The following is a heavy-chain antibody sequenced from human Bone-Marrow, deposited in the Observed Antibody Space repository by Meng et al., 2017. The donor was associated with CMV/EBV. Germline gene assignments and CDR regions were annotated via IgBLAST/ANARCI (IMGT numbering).Heavy chain of an antibody. V-gene: IGHV3-33*01. D-gene: IGHD3-9*01. Sequence: GESLKISCAASGFTFSSYGMHWVRQAPGKGLEWVAVIWYDGSNKYYADSVKGRFTISRDNSKNTLYLQMNSLRAEDTAVYYCARDLGYFDSHYYYGMAVWGQGTTVTVSS. CDR1: GFTFSSYG. CDR2: IWYDGSNK. J-gene: IGHJ6*02. CDR3: ARDLGYFDSHYYYGMAV.